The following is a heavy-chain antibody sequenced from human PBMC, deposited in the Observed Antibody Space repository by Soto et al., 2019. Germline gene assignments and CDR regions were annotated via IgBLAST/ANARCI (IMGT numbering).Heavy chain of an antibody. CDR2: IYYSGST. D-gene: IGHD6-6*01. J-gene: IGHJ6*02. Sequence: SETQSLTCTVSGGSISSSSYYWGWIRQPPGKGLEWIGSIYYSGSTYYNPSLKSRVTISVDTSKNQFSLKLSSVTAADTAVYYCARAGIAARLYYYYGMDVWCQGTTVT. V-gene: IGHV4-39*07. CDR3: ARAGIAARLYYYYGMDV. CDR1: GGSISSSSYY.